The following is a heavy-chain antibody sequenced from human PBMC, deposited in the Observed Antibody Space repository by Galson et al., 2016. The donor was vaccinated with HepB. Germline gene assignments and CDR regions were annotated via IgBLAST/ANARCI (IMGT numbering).Heavy chain of an antibody. CDR3: ATDPMVGVPDYFDD. V-gene: IGHV3-30-3*01. CDR2: TDGTNK. J-gene: IGHJ4*02. CDR1: GFTFSTHA. D-gene: IGHD1-26*01. Sequence: SLRLSCAASGFTFSTHAMSWVRQAPGKGLEWVAVTDGTNKYYADSVKGRFTISRDDSKSTLYLQMDRLRAEDTAVYYCATDPMVGVPDYFDDWGQGTLVTVSS.